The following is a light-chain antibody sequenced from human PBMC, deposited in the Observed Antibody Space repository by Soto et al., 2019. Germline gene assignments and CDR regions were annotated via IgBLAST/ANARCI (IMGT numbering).Light chain of an antibody. CDR2: DAS. J-gene: IGKJ4*01. CDR1: QSLSRS. CDR3: QHRAYWPLT. Sequence: EIVLTQSPATLSLTPGERATLSCRASQSLSRSLAWYQQKPGQAPRLLIYDASNRATGIPARFSGSGSGTDFTLTISSLDPEDFAVYYCQHRAYWPLTFGGGTNVEIK. V-gene: IGKV3-11*01.